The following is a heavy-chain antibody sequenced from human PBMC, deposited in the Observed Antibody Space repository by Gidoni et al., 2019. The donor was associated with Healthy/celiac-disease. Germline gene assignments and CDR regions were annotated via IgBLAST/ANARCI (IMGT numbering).Heavy chain of an antibody. CDR3: ARGITIFGVVIPIGFDP. CDR2: INHSGST. J-gene: IGHJ5*02. V-gene: IGHV4-34*01. D-gene: IGHD3-3*01. CDR1: GGSFRGYY. Sequence: QVQLQQWGAGLLKPSETLSLPCAVYGGSFRGYYWSWIRQPPGKGLEWIGEINHSGSTNHNPSLKSRVTISVDTSKNQFSLKLSSVTAADTAVYYCARGITIFGVVIPIGFDPWGQGTLVTVSS.